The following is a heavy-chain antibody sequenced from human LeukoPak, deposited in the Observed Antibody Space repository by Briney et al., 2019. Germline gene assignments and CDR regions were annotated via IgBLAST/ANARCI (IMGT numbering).Heavy chain of an antibody. D-gene: IGHD3-22*01. Sequence: ESGPTLVKPTQTLTVTCTLSGLSRSTSGVGVGWIRQPPGKALKWLALIYWNDDKRYSPSLKSRLTITRDTSKNQVVLTMTNMDPLDTATYYCALPYYYDSAGASYDYWGQGTLVTVSS. CDR1: GLSRSTSGVG. V-gene: IGHV2-5*01. J-gene: IGHJ4*02. CDR2: IYWNDDK. CDR3: ALPYYYDSAGASYDY.